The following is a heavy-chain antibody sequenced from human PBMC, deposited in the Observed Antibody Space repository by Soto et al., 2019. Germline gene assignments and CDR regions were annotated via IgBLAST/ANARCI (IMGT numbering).Heavy chain of an antibody. J-gene: IGHJ4*02. Sequence: SETLSLTCTVSGGSISSSSYYWGWIRQPPGKGLEWIGSINYSGSTYYNPSLKSRATTSVDTSKNQVSLKLSSVTAADTAVYYCATLGFRFQYYFDYWGQGTLVTVSS. CDR1: GGSISSSSYY. CDR3: ATLGFRFQYYFDY. CDR2: INYSGST. V-gene: IGHV4-39*01. D-gene: IGHD2-21*01.